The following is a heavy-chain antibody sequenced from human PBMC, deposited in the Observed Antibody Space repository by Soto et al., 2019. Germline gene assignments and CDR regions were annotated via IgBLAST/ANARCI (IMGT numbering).Heavy chain of an antibody. Sequence: DVQLVESGGGLVQPGRSLRLSCAASGFKFSDYWMSWVRQAPGKGLEWVGNIKHDTSEAHYADSVKGRFTITRDNIKNFLFLQMNGLRPDDTASYYCARDGLLFSGLYRPSRFDYWGLGTLVTVSS. V-gene: IGHV3-7*03. D-gene: IGHD3-16*02. CDR1: GFKFSDYW. CDR2: IKHDTSEA. J-gene: IGHJ4*02. CDR3: ARDGLLFSGLYRPSRFDY.